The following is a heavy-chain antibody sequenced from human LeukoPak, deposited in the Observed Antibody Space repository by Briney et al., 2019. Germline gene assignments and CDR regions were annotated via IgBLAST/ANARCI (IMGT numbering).Heavy chain of an antibody. CDR1: GGTFSSYA. J-gene: IGHJ5*02. CDR2: IIPIFGIA. Sequence: SVKVSCKASGGTFSSYAISWVRQAPEQGLEWMGRIIPIFGIANYAQKFQGRVTITADKSTSTAYMELSSLRSEDTAVYYCARDPNYYYDSSGYYKNWFDPWGQGTLVTVSS. V-gene: IGHV1-69*04. CDR3: ARDPNYYYDSSGYYKNWFDP. D-gene: IGHD3-22*01.